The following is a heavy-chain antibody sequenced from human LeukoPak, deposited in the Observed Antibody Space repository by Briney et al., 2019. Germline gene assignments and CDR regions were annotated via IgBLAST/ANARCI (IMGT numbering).Heavy chain of an antibody. CDR2: ISAYNGNT. CDR3: ARDQGVVTTVTTTDY. V-gene: IGHV1-18*04. Sequence: ASVKVSCKASGYTFTGYYMHWVRQAPGQGLEWMGWISAYNGNTNYAQKLQGRVTMTTDTSTSTAYMELRSLRSDDTAVYYCARDQGVVTTVTTTDYWGQGTLVTVSS. CDR1: GYTFTGYY. J-gene: IGHJ4*02. D-gene: IGHD4-17*01.